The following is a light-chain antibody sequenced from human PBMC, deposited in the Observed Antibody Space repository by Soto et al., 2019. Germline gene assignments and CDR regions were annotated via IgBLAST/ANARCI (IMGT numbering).Light chain of an antibody. CDR2: SSD. Sequence: QSVLAQPPSASGTPGQGVTISCSGSSSNIGSNTVNWYQQIPGTAPKLLIYSSDQRPSGVPDRFSGSKSGTSASLAISGLQSDDEADYYCAAWDDSLTGKVFGGGTKLTVL. J-gene: IGLJ2*01. CDR1: SSNIGSNT. V-gene: IGLV1-44*01. CDR3: AAWDDSLTGKV.